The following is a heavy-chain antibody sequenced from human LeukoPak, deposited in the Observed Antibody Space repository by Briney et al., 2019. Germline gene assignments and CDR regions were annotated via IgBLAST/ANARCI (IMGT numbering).Heavy chain of an antibody. CDR3: ARGRYSSRSGGYYFDI. CDR2: RKKDGIEK. Sequence: GESLKISCKGSGYSFTSYWMSRVRQAPGKGLEWEANRKKDGIEKYYVESVKGRFTISRDNAKNSLYLQMNSLRAEDTAVYYCARGRYSSRSGGYYFDIWGHGTLVTVSS. J-gene: IGHJ4*01. CDR1: GYSFTSYW. V-gene: IGHV3-7*01. D-gene: IGHD2-2*01.